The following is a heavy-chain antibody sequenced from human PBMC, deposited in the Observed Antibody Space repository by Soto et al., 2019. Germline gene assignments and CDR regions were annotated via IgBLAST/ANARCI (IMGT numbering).Heavy chain of an antibody. CDR1: GGTFNTYA. CDR3: ARDKGRPQLGGNYYYIMDV. CDR2: IIPVFRAP. V-gene: IGHV1-69*12. J-gene: IGHJ6*02. Sequence: QVHLVQSGAEVKKPGSSVKVSCKVSGGTFNTYAISWVRQAPGQGLEWMGGIIPVFRAPDYAQKFQGRVTITADESARTAYMELKGLGSEDTAVYYCARDKGRPQLGGNYYYIMDVWGQGTSVTVSS. D-gene: IGHD3-3*02.